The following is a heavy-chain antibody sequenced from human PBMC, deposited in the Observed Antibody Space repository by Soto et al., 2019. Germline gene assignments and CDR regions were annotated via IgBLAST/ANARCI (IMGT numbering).Heavy chain of an antibody. D-gene: IGHD6-19*01. CDR3: MVSGRQSSWWPDYYYYGMDV. J-gene: IGHJ6*02. CDR2: IRSKAYGGTT. V-gene: IGHV3-49*03. Sequence: HPGGSLRLSCTASGFTFGDYAMSWFRQAPGKGLEWVGFIRSKAYGGTTEYAASVKGRFTISRDDSKSIAYLQMNSLKTEDTAVYYCMVSGRQSSWWPDYYYYGMDVWGQGTTVTVSS. CDR1: GFTFGDYA.